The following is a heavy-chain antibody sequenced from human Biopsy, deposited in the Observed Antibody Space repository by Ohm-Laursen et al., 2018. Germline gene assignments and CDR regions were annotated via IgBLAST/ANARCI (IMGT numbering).Heavy chain of an antibody. CDR3: ATSTMVRSSGHAFDI. CDR2: IWYDGFNR. Sequence: SLRLSCTASGFTFSSYGMHWVRQAPGKGLEWVAFIWYDGFNRYYADSVKGRFTISRDNSKNTLDLQMDSLRAEDTAVYYCATSTMVRSSGHAFDIWGQGTVVTVS. J-gene: IGHJ3*02. CDR1: GFTFSSYG. D-gene: IGHD3-10*01. V-gene: IGHV3-33*01.